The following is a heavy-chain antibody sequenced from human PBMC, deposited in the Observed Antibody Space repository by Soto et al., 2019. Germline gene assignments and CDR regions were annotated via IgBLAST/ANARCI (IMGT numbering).Heavy chain of an antibody. CDR1: GGTFSSYA. D-gene: IGHD6-19*01. J-gene: IGHJ6*02. Sequence: SLKVSCKASGGTFSSYAISWVRQAPGQGLEWMGGIIPIFGTANYAQKFQGRVTITADESTSTAYMELSSLRSEDTAVYYCATRSGYSSGWHYYYYGMDVWGQGTTVTVSS. CDR3: ATRSGYSSGWHYYYYGMDV. CDR2: IIPIFGTA. V-gene: IGHV1-69*13.